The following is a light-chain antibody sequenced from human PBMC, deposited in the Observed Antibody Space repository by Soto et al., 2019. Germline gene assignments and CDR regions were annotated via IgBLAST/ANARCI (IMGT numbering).Light chain of an antibody. Sequence: EIVLTQSPATLSLSPGERVTLSCRADQSVSSDLAWYQQKPGQGPRLLIYGASIRATGIPARFSGSGSGTDFTLTITSLEAEDFAVYYCQQRNRWPYTFGLGTKLEIK. CDR1: QSVSSD. J-gene: IGKJ2*01. V-gene: IGKV3-11*01. CDR3: QQRNRWPYT. CDR2: GAS.